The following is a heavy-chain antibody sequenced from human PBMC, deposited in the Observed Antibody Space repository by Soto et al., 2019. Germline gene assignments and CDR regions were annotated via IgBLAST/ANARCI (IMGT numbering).Heavy chain of an antibody. CDR2: ISYDGSNK. J-gene: IGHJ3*02. Sequence: GGSLRLSCAASGFTFSSYGMHWVRQAPGKGLEWVAVISYDGSNKYYADSVKGRFTISRDNSKNTLYLQMNSLRAKDTAVYYCAKGLGYCSGGSCLPTAFDIWGQGTMVTVSS. CDR1: GFTFSSYG. D-gene: IGHD2-15*01. V-gene: IGHV3-30*18. CDR3: AKGLGYCSGGSCLPTAFDI.